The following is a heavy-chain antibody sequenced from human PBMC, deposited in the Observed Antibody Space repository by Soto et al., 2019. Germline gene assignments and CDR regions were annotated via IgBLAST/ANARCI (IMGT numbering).Heavy chain of an antibody. Sequence: VQLVESGGGLIQPGGSLRLSCAASGFAVSSKYMTWVRQAPGKGLEWVSVIYGGGTTYYADSVKGRFTISRDTSKNTLYPQMNSLRTQDPALYYCVPTTCLPGFDLWGQGTLVTVSS. CDR1: GFAVSSKY. J-gene: IGHJ4*02. CDR2: IYGGGTT. V-gene: IGHV3-53*01. CDR3: VPTTCLPGFDL. D-gene: IGHD2-21*01.